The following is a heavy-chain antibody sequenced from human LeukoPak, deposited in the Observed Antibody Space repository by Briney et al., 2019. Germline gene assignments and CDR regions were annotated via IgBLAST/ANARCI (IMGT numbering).Heavy chain of an antibody. Sequence: PSETLSLTCSVSGGSIRRSGYYWGWVRQPPGKGLTWIGSIYESGTTCYNPSFKSRAFISVDTSKNRFSLQLTSVTAADRGVYFCVKISDIWGRGTTVSVSS. J-gene: IGHJ6*02. CDR2: IYESGTT. V-gene: IGHV4-39*01. CDR1: GGSIRRSGYY. CDR3: VKISDI.